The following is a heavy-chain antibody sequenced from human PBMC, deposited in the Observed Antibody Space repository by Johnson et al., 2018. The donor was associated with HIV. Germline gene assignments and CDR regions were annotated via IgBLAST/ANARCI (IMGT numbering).Heavy chain of an antibody. Sequence: QVQLVESGGGVVQPGRSLRLSCAATGFTFNTYVMHWVRQAPGKGLEWVAIISYDGSNKYYADSVKGRFTISRDNSKNTLYLQMNSLRAEDTAVYYCARVPITYSYGYTDDAFDIWGQGTMVTVSS. V-gene: IGHV3-30*03. CDR1: GFTFNTYV. J-gene: IGHJ3*02. CDR3: ARVPITYSYGYTDDAFDI. D-gene: IGHD5-18*01. CDR2: ISYDGSNK.